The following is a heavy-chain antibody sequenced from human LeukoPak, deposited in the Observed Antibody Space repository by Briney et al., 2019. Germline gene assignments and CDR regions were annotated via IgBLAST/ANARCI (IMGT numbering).Heavy chain of an antibody. Sequence: PSETLSLTCTVSGGSISSYYWSWIRQPAGKGLEWIGRIYTSGSTNYNPSLKSRVTMSVDTSKNQFSLKLSSVTAADTAVYYCARDRITIFGVVTLYYFDYWGQGTLVTVSS. CDR2: IYTSGST. D-gene: IGHD3-3*01. J-gene: IGHJ4*02. CDR3: ARDRITIFGVVTLYYFDY. V-gene: IGHV4-4*07. CDR1: GGSISSYY.